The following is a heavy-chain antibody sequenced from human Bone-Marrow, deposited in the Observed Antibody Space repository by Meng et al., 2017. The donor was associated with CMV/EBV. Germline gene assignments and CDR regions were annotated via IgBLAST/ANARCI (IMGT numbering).Heavy chain of an antibody. Sequence: DSVKVSCKASGYTVTGYYMHWVRQAPGQGLEWMGWINPNSGGTNYAQKFQGRVTMTRDTSISTAYMELRRLRSDDTAVYYCARQYSIAAAGMFEGRGGMDVWGQGTTVTVSS. CDR1: GYTVTGYY. V-gene: IGHV1-2*02. D-gene: IGHD6-13*01. J-gene: IGHJ6*02. CDR3: ARQYSIAAAGMFEGRGGMDV. CDR2: INPNSGGT.